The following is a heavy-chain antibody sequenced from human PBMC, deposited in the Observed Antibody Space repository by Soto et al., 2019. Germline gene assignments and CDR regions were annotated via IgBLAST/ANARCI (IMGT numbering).Heavy chain of an antibody. Sequence: GGSLRLSCAASGFTFSSYAMSWVRQAPGKGLEWVSAISGSGGSTYYADSVKGRFTISRDNSKNTLYLQMNSLRAEDTDVYYCARYCSSTSCAEYFQHWGQGTLVTVSS. CDR2: ISGSGGST. CDR3: ARYCSSTSCAEYFQH. V-gene: IGHV3-23*01. D-gene: IGHD2-2*01. CDR1: GFTFSSYA. J-gene: IGHJ1*01.